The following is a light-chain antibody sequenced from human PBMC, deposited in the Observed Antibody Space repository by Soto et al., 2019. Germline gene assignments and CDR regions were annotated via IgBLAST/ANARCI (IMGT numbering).Light chain of an antibody. V-gene: IGLV2-14*03. Sequence: QSALTQPASVSGSPGQSINISCTGTSTEVGSYNYVCWFQQYTGKAPKLIIYDVTNRPSGVSNRFSGSKSGTTASLTISGLQPEDEADYYCSSYTTRVALGLRFGGGTQLTVL. CDR2: DVT. CDR1: STEVGSYNY. CDR3: SSYTTRVALGLR. J-gene: IGLJ2*01.